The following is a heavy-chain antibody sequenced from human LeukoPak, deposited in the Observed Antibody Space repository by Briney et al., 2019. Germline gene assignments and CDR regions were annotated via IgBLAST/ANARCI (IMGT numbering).Heavy chain of an antibody. J-gene: IGHJ4*02. D-gene: IGHD5-12*01. CDR1: GFSFSGSA. Sequence: GGSLRLSRAASGFSFSGSAMHWVRQASGKGLEWVGRIRNKTNNYATAYGASVKGRFTISRDDSRNTAYLRMNSLKTEDTAVYYCTKSGLDYWGQGTLVTVSS. CDR2: IRNKTNNYAT. CDR3: TKSGLDY. V-gene: IGHV3-73*01.